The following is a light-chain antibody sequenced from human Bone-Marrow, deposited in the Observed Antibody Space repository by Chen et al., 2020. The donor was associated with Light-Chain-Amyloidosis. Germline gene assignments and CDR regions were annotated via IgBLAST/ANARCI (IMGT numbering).Light chain of an antibody. V-gene: IGLV1-51*01. CDR1: SSNIGNNY. J-gene: IGLJ3*02. Sequence: ELTQPPSVSVSPGQKVTISCSGSSSNIGNNYVSWYQQLPGTAPKLLIYDNNKRPSGIPDRFSGSKSGTSATLGITGLQTGDEADYYCGTWDSSLSAFSFGGGTKLTVL. CDR3: GTWDSSLSAFS. CDR2: DNN.